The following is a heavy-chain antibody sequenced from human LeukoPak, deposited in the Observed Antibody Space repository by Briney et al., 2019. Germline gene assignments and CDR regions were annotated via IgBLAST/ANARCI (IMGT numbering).Heavy chain of an antibody. D-gene: IGHD4-17*01. Sequence: ATVKVSCKASGYTFTTYGISWVRQAPGQGLEWMGWISGYNGNTKYAQTFQGRVTVRTDTSTTTAYMDLRSLRSDDTAVYYCARDWWYGDYSIGNNWGQGTLVTVSS. J-gene: IGHJ4*02. CDR2: ISGYNGNT. V-gene: IGHV1-18*01. CDR1: GYTFTTYG. CDR3: ARDWWYGDYSIGNN.